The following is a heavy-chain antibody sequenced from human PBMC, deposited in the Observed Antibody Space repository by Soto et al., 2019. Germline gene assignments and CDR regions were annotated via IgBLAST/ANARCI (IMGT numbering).Heavy chain of an antibody. Sequence: SETLSLTCAVYGGSFSGYYWSWIRKHPGTGLAWIGEINHIGSTNYNPSLKIRVTISVDTSKNHFSLKLSSVTAADTAVYYCARLRQYFDRIPRTQYGMDVWGQGTTVTVSS. J-gene: IGHJ6*02. D-gene: IGHD3-9*01. CDR3: ARLRQYFDRIPRTQYGMDV. CDR2: INHIGST. CDR1: GGSFSGYY. V-gene: IGHV4-34*01.